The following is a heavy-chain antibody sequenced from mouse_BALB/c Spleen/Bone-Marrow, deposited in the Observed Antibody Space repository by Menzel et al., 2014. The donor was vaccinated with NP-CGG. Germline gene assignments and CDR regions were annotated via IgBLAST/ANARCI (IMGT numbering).Heavy chain of an antibody. Sequence: VMLVESGPGLVAPSQSLSITCTVSGFSLTGYGVSWVRQPPGKGLEWLGMIWGDGSTDYNSALKSRLSISKDNSKSQVFLKVNSLQTEDTARYYCARDSLLITRALDYWGQGTSVTVS. CDR3: ARDSLLITRALDY. V-gene: IGHV2-6-7*01. J-gene: IGHJ4*01. CDR2: IWGDGST. D-gene: IGHD2-4*01. CDR1: GFSLTGYG.